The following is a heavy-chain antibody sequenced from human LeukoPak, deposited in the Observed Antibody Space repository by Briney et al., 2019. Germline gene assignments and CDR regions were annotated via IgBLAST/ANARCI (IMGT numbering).Heavy chain of an antibody. CDR1: GFTFSSYA. J-gene: IGHJ4*02. Sequence: PGRSLRLSCAASGFTFSSYAMHWVREAPGKGLEWVAVISYDGSNKYYADSVKGRFTISRDNSKNTLYLQMNSLRAEDTAVYYCARDVSRYFEGYFDYWGQGTLVTVSS. CDR2: ISYDGSNK. D-gene: IGHD3-9*01. CDR3: ARDVSRYFEGYFDY. V-gene: IGHV3-30*04.